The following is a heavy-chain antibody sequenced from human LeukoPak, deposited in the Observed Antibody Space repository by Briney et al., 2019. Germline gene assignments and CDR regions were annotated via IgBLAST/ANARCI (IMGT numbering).Heavy chain of an antibody. V-gene: IGHV3-48*02. CDR1: GFTFSTYS. CDR3: ARVMGGSRFPLDYYYAMDV. J-gene: IGHJ6*02. Sequence: PGGSLRLSCAASGFTFSTYSMNWVRQAPGKGLEWVSYISSSSSTIYYADSVEGRFTISRDNAKNSLYLQMNSLRDEDTAVYYCARVMGGSRFPLDYYYAMDVWGQGTTVTVSS. CDR2: ISSSSSTI. D-gene: IGHD1-26*01.